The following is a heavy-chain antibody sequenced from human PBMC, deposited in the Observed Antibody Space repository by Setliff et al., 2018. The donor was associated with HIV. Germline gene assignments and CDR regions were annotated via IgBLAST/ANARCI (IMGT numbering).Heavy chain of an antibody. CDR3: VRDRIGMIVEGMDV. V-gene: IGHV3-48*03. Sequence: PGGSLRLSCSASGFTFSDYEMNWVRQAPGKGLEWVAHISGDGSRIYYADSLKGRFTISRDNAKNSLSLQMNNLRAEDTALYYCVRDRIGMIVEGMDVWGQGTTVTVSS. CDR1: GFTFSDYE. CDR2: ISGDGSRI. D-gene: IGHD3-22*01. J-gene: IGHJ6*02.